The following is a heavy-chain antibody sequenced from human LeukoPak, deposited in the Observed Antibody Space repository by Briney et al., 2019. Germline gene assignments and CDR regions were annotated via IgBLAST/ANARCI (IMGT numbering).Heavy chain of an antibody. J-gene: IGHJ3*02. D-gene: IGHD6-19*01. V-gene: IGHV6-1*01. CDR1: GDSVPSNSAA. CDR2: TYYKSKWYN. Sequence: SQTLSLPCAISGDSVPSNSAAWNWIRPSPSRGLEWLGRTYYKSKWYNDYAVSVKSRITINPDTSKNQFSLQLNSVTPEDTAVYYCARDPSSGWPIVDAFDIWGQGTMVTVSS. CDR3: ARDPSSGWPIVDAFDI.